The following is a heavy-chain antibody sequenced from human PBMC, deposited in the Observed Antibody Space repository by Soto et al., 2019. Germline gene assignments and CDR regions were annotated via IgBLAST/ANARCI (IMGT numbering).Heavy chain of an antibody. V-gene: IGHV6-1*01. CDR3: ERVTGQDDVFDI. Sequence: SQTLSLTCAISGDSVSSNSAAWNWIRQSPSRGLEWLGRTYYRSKWYNDYAVSVKSRITINPDTSKNQFSLQLNSVTPEDTAVYYCERVTGQDDVFDIWGKGTMVTVPS. J-gene: IGHJ3*02. CDR1: GDSVSSNSAA. CDR2: TYYRSKWYN.